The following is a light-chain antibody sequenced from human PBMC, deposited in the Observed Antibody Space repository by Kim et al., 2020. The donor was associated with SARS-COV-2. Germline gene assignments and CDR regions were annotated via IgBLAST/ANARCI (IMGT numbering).Light chain of an antibody. CDR2: GAS. V-gene: IGKV3-15*01. CDR1: QSIGSY. CDR3: QQYKTRPYT. Sequence: EIVMTQSPATLSVSPGDRATLSCRASQSIGSYLAWYQQTPGQAPRLLIYGASSRATGIPARFSGSGSETAFTLTITSLQAEDFATYYCQQYKTRPYTFGQGPKLEI. J-gene: IGKJ2*01.